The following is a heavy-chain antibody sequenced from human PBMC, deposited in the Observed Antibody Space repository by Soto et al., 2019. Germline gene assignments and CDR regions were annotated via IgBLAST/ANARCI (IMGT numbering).Heavy chain of an antibody. Sequence: GGSLRLSCAASGFTFSSYWMSWVRQAPGKGLEWVANIKQDGSEKYYVDSVKGRFTISRDNAKNSLYLQMNSLRAEDTAVYYCARGGPAADPYYYGMDVWGQGTTVTVYS. D-gene: IGHD6-13*01. CDR3: ARGGPAADPYYYGMDV. CDR2: IKQDGSEK. V-gene: IGHV3-7*01. CDR1: GFTFSSYW. J-gene: IGHJ6*02.